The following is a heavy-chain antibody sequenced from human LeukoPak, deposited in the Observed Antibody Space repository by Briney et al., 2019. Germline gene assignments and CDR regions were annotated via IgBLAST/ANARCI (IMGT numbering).Heavy chain of an antibody. V-gene: IGHV3-23*01. Sequence: GGSLRLSCAASVVTFNNYAMSWVRQVPGKGLEWGSAITGSDGDTYYADSVKGRFTISRDISKNTLYLQMNSLRAKDTAVYYCAKRFDYWGEGTLVTASS. CDR3: AKRFDY. CDR2: ITGSDGDT. CDR1: VVTFNNYA. J-gene: IGHJ4*02.